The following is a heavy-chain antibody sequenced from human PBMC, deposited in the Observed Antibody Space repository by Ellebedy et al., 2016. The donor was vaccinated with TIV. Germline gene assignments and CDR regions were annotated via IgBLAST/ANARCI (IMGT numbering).Heavy chain of an antibody. Sequence: GESLKISXAASGFTFSSYAMHWVRQAPGKGLEWVAQISYDGSNEYYADSVKGRLTISRDNSKNTLYLHMNSLRAEDTAVYYCTKPRGIVSTNEFDSWGQGTLVTVSS. V-gene: IGHV3-30-3*02. D-gene: IGHD5/OR15-5a*01. CDR1: GFTFSSYA. CDR3: TKPRGIVSTNEFDS. J-gene: IGHJ4*02. CDR2: ISYDGSNE.